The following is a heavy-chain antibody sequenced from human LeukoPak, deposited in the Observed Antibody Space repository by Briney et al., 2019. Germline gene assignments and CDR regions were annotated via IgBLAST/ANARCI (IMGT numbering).Heavy chain of an antibody. J-gene: IGHJ5*02. V-gene: IGHV3-23*01. CDR1: GFTFSSYS. D-gene: IGHD5-12*01. Sequence: PGGSLRLSCAASGFTFSSYSMAWVRLAPGKGLEWVSVIRGGADDTSYADSVKGRFTISRDNSKNTLSLQMDGLRVEDTAVYYCATSGFSGYDHPSWGQGTLVTVSS. CDR3: ATSGFSGYDHPS. CDR2: IRGGADDT.